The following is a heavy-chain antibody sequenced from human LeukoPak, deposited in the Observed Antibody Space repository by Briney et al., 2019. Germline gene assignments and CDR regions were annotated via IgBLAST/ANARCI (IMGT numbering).Heavy chain of an antibody. CDR2: IEADGSLK. V-gene: IGHV3-7*01. Sequence: GGSLRLSCAASGFTFSSYWMTWIRQAPGKGLEWVANIEADGSLKYYVDSVKDRFTIFRDNAKNSLNLQMNSLTAEDTAVYYCARDDNYYDTCRNYYDAFDLWGQGTVVTVSS. J-gene: IGHJ3*01. D-gene: IGHD3-22*01. CDR1: GFTFSSYW. CDR3: ARDDNYYDTCRNYYDAFDL.